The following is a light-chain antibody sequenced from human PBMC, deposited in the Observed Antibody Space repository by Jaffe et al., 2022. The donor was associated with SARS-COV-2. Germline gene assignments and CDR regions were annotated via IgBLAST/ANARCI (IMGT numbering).Light chain of an antibody. J-gene: IGLJ3*02. CDR2: LNSDGSH. Sequence: QLVLTQSPSASASLGASVKLTCTLSRGYSSYAIAWHQQQPEKGPRYLMKLNSDGSHSKGDGIPDRFSGSSSGAERYLTISSLQSDDEADYYCQTWGTGIQVFGGGTKLTVL. CDR3: QTWGTGIQV. CDR1: RGYSSYA. V-gene: IGLV4-69*01.